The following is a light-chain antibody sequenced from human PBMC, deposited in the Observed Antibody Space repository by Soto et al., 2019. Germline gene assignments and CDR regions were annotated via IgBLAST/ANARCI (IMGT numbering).Light chain of an antibody. J-gene: IGKJ3*01. CDR2: GAS. Sequence: ILMTQSPDTLSVSPGERATLACRASQSIAAKVVWYQQKSGQAPRLLIYGASSRATGIPDRFSGSGSGTDFTLTISRLEPEDFAVYYCQQYGSSHQAFGPGTKVDIK. CDR1: QSIAAK. CDR3: QQYGSSHQA. V-gene: IGKV3-20*01.